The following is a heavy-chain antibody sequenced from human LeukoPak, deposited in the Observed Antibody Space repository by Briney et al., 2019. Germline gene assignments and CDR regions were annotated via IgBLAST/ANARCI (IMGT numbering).Heavy chain of an antibody. CDR3: ARDGPAGDHGVTTYYFDY. J-gene: IGHJ4*02. CDR2: IWYDGSNK. Sequence: PGTSLRLSCEVSGFSFRNYGMHCVRQAPGKGLKWVAVIWYDGSNKYYADSVKGRFTISRDNSKNTLYLQMNSLRVEDTAVYYCARDGPAGDHGVTTYYFDYWGQGTLATVSS. CDR1: GFSFRNYG. V-gene: IGHV3-33*01. D-gene: IGHD4-17*01.